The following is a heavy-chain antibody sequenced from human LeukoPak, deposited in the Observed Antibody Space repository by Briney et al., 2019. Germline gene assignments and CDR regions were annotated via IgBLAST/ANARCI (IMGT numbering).Heavy chain of an antibody. CDR1: GFTFSGYW. D-gene: IGHD6-19*01. J-gene: IGHJ4*02. CDR2: IKQDGSEK. CDR3: ASPNTSGWYRPFYY. V-gene: IGHV3-7*01. Sequence: PGGSLRLSCAGSGFTFSGYWMSWVRQAPGKGLEWVANIKQDGSEKYYVDSVKGRFTISRDNAKNSLYLQMSSLRAEDTAVYYCASPNTSGWYRPFYYWGQGTLVTVSS.